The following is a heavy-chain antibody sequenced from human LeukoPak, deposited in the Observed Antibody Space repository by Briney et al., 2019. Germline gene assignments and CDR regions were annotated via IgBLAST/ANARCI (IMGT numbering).Heavy chain of an antibody. D-gene: IGHD1-26*01. CDR1: GYSISSGYY. CDR3: ARIVGARLDY. CDR2: IYYSGST. J-gene: IGHJ4*02. Sequence: SETLSLTCTVSGYSISSGYYWSWIRQPPGKGLEWIGYIYYSGSTNYNPSLKSRVTISVDTSKNQFSLKLSSVTAADTAVYYCARIVGARLDYWGQGTLVTVSS. V-gene: IGHV4-61*01.